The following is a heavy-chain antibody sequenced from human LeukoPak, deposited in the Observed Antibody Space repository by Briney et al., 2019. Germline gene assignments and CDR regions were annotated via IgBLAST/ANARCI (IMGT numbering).Heavy chain of an antibody. D-gene: IGHD2-15*01. J-gene: IGHJ6*03. V-gene: IGHV3-66*01. CDR2: IYSGGST. Sequence: GGSMRLSCAASGFTVSSNYMSWVRQAPGKGLEWVSVIYSGGSTYYADSVKGRFTISRDNSKNTLYLQMNSLRAEDTAVYYCAGSYCSGGSCPRGYYYYMDVWGKGTTVTISS. CDR3: AGSYCSGGSCPRGYYYYMDV. CDR1: GFTVSSNY.